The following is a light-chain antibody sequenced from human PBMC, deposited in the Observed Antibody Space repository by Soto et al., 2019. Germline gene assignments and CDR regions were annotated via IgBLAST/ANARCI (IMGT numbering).Light chain of an antibody. CDR1: QNINSR. V-gene: IGKV1-5*03. Sequence: DIQMTQSPSTLSASVGDRVTITCRASQNINSRLAWYQQKPGKAPKLLIYKASTLESGVPSRFSGSGSGTEFTLTISSLQPDDFATYYCQQYNTYSQTWTFGQGTKVESK. CDR3: QQYNTYSQTWT. CDR2: KAS. J-gene: IGKJ1*01.